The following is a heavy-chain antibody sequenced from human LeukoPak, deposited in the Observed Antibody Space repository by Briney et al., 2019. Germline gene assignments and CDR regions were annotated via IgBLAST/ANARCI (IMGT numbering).Heavy chain of an antibody. CDR2: ISADGGST. Sequence: GGSLRLSCVAAGLNFDDSAMHWVRQAPGKGLEWVSLISADGGSTFSADSVKGRFSISRDNSKNSLYLQMNSLRSEDTAMYYCAKKSGKFNDWGQGTLVAVSS. D-gene: IGHD2-8*01. J-gene: IGHJ4*02. CDR3: AKKSGKFND. V-gene: IGHV3-43*02. CDR1: GLNFDDSA.